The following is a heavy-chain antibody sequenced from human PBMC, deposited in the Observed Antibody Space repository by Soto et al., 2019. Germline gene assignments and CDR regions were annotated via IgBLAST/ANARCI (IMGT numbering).Heavy chain of an antibody. CDR2: ISDDGSNK. CDR1: GFTFSSYA. CDR3: AREMYYDFWSGPYFGMDV. V-gene: IGHV3-30-3*01. Sequence: QVQLVESGGGVVQPGRSLRLSCAASGFTFSSYAMHWVRQAPGKGLEWVAVISDDGSNKYYADSVKGRFTISRDNSKNTLYLQMDSLGAEDTAVYYCAREMYYDFWSGPYFGMDVWGQGTTVTVSS. D-gene: IGHD3-3*01. J-gene: IGHJ6*02.